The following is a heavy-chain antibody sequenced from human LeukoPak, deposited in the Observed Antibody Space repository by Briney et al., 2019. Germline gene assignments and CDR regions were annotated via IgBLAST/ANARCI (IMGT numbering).Heavy chain of an antibody. Sequence: SETLSLTCAVSGGSFSGYYWSWIRQPPGKGLEWIGEINHSGSTNYNPSPQSRVTISVDTSNNQFFLELCYVTAADTAVDCCARGVGETAIRGRYFDYWGQGTLGTVSS. D-gene: IGHD2-21*02. V-gene: IGHV4-34*01. J-gene: IGHJ4*02. CDR1: GGSFSGYY. CDR3: ARGVGETAIRGRYFDY. CDR2: INHSGST.